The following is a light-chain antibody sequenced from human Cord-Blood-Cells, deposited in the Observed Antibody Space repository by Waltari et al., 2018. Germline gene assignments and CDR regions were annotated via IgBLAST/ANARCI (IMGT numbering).Light chain of an antibody. Sequence: QAALTQPRSVSGSPGQSVTISCTGTSSDVGGYNYVSWYQQHPGKAPNLMIYDVSKLPSGVPDRCSGSKSGNTASLTISGLQAEDESDYYCCPYAGSYTLIFGTGTKVTVL. CDR2: DVS. J-gene: IGLJ1*01. CDR3: CPYAGSYTLI. CDR1: SSDVGGYNY. V-gene: IGLV2-11*01.